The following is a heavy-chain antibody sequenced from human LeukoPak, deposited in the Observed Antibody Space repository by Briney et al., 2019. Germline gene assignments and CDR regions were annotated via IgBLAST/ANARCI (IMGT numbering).Heavy chain of an antibody. CDR2: I. CDR3: ARLSFGYGYADY. CDR1: GYSFTSYW. V-gene: IGHV5-51*01. J-gene: IGHJ4*02. Sequence: GESLKISCQGSGYSFTSYWIGWVRQMPGKGLEWMGIIYSPSFQGQVTISADKSISTAYLQWSSLKASDTAMYYCARLSFGYGYADYWGQGTLVTVSS. D-gene: IGHD5-18*01.